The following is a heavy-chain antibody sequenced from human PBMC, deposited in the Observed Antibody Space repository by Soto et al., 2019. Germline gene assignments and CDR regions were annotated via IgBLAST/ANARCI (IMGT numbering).Heavy chain of an antibody. D-gene: IGHD3-10*01. CDR3: ARGVYGSGNYYTGPSAFDI. CDR2: TIPVFNTA. V-gene: IGHV1-69*06. Sequence: QVQLEQSGAEVKKPGSSVKVSCKASGGTLSDHGVAWLRQAPGRGLEWMGGTIPVFNTANYAQKFQGRVTVTADKFTNIAYMELSSLRSEDTAFYFCARGVYGSGNYYTGPSAFDIWGQGTMVIVSS. J-gene: IGHJ3*02. CDR1: GGTLSDHG.